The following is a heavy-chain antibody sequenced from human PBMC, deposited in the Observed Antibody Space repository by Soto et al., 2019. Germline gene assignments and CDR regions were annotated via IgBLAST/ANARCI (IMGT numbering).Heavy chain of an antibody. V-gene: IGHV5-51*01. CDR1: GYSFTSYW. J-gene: IGHJ6*01. CDR3: ARHGCPTGHTIFYYYGMEV. CDR2: IYPGDSDT. Sequence: GESLKISCKGSGYSFTSYWIGWVRQMPGKGLEWMGIIYPGDSDTRYSPSFQGQVTISADKSISTAYLQWSSLKASDTAMYYCARHGCPTGHTIFYYYGMEVGGKGTRSPSPQ. D-gene: IGHD1-1*01.